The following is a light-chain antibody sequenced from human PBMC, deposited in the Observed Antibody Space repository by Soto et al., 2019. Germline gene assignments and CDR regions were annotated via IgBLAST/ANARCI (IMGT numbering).Light chain of an antibody. Sequence: AIRMTQSPSSLSASTGDRVTITCRASQGISSYLAWYQQKPGKAPKLLIYAASTLQSGVPSRFSGSGSGTDFTLTISCLQSEDFPTYYCQQYYSYFGQGTRLEI. CDR1: QGISSY. CDR2: AAS. V-gene: IGKV1-8*01. J-gene: IGKJ5*01. CDR3: QQYYSY.